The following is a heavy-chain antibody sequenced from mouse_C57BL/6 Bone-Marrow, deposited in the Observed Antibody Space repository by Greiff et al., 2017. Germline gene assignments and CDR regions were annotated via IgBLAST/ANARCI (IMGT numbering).Heavy chain of an antibody. CDR3: ARDRLGFFDY. V-gene: IGHV5-16*01. J-gene: IGHJ2*01. D-gene: IGHD4-1*01. CDR1: GFTFSDYY. Sequence: EVKLVESEGGLVQPGSSMKLSCTASGFTFSDYYMAWVRQVPEKGLEWVANINYDGSSTYYLDSLKSRFIISRDTANNILYLQMSSLKSEYTATYYCARDRLGFFDYWGQGTTLTVSS. CDR2: INYDGSST.